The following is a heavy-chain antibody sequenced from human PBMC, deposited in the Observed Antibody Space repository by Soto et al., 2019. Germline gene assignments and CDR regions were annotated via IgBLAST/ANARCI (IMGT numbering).Heavy chain of an antibody. CDR1: GYDFTNQY. CDR2: INPRDSHT. V-gene: IGHV5-10-1*01. Sequence: GESLKISCKGSGYDFTNQYITWVRQLPGKGLEWMGRINPRDSHTNYNPSFQGHVSMSADKSTSTAHVQWSSLEASDTAIYYCARNRHDDSGYLNTLEHWGQGSKVTAS. D-gene: IGHD3-22*01. J-gene: IGHJ1*01. CDR3: ARNRHDDSGYLNTLEH.